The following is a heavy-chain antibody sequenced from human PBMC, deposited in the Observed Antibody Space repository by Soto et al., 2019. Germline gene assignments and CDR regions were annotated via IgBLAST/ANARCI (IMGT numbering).Heavy chain of an antibody. J-gene: IGHJ6*02. Sequence: QVQLVESGGGVVQPGRSLRLSCAASGFTFSSYGMHWVRQAPGKGLEWVAVISYDGSNKYYADSVKGRFTISRDNSKNTLYLQMNSLRAEDTAVYYCAKGSIWYPYYYYGMDVWGQGTTVTVSS. CDR2: ISYDGSNK. CDR1: GFTFSSYG. D-gene: IGHD6-13*01. V-gene: IGHV3-30*18. CDR3: AKGSIWYPYYYYGMDV.